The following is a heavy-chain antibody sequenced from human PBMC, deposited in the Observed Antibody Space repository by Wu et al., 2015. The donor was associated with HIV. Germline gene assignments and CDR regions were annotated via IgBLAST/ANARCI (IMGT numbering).Heavy chain of an antibody. CDR2: SHSQNEDT. CDR3: ARDGGTEWNDSGSEY. CDR1: GYNFIDYG. V-gene: IGHV1-18*04. J-gene: IGHJ4*02. Sequence: QVQLVQSGSEVRKPGASVTVSCNTSGYNFIDYGISWVRQAPGQGLEWMGWISGVRQVPGQGLDWLGWSHSQNEDTKYAEHFQDRVTMTTNTSTGIVYMELRSLTSEDTAVYYCARDGGTEWNDSGSEYWGQGTLVTVSS. D-gene: IGHD1-1*01.